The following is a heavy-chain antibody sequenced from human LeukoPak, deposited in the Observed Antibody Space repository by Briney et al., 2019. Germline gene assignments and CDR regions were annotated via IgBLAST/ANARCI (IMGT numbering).Heavy chain of an antibody. J-gene: IGHJ4*02. CDR2: IYYSGST. CDR3: ARDYGGFYFDY. Sequence: SETLSLTCAVSGGSITSSTWWTWVRQPPGKGLGWIGNIYYSGSTYYNPSLKSRVTISVNTSKNQFSLKLSSVTAADTAVYYCARDYGGFYFDYWGQGTLVTVSS. V-gene: IGHV4-39*01. D-gene: IGHD4-23*01. CDR1: GGSITSSTW.